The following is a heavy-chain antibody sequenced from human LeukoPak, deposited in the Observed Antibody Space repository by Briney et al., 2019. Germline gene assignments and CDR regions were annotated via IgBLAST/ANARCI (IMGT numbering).Heavy chain of an antibody. D-gene: IGHD3-22*01. CDR2: ISSSSSTI. CDR1: GFTFSSYS. CDR3: ARDQDDYYDSSGRLLDY. Sequence: GGSLRLSCAASGFTFSSYSMTWVRQAPGKGLEWVSYISSSSSTIYYADSVKGRFTISRDNAKNSLYLQMNSLRAEDTAVYYCARDQDDYYDSSGRLLDYWGQGTLVTVSS. V-gene: IGHV3-48*01. J-gene: IGHJ4*02.